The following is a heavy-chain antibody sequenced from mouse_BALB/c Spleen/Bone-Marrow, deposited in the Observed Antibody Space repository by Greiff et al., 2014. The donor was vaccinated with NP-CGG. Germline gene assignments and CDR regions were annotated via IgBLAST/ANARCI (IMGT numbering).Heavy chain of an antibody. CDR2: ISSGSSTI. Sequence: EVKLVESGGGLVQPGGSRKLSCAASGFTFSSFGMHWVRQAPEKGLEWVAYISSGSSTIYYADTVKGRFTISRDNPKNTLFLQMTSLRSEDTAMYYCERSGIGYYYGRNSYAMDYWGQGTSVTVSS. D-gene: IGHD1-1*01. V-gene: IGHV5-17*02. J-gene: IGHJ4*01. CDR3: ERSGIGYYYGRNSYAMDY. CDR1: GFTFSSFG.